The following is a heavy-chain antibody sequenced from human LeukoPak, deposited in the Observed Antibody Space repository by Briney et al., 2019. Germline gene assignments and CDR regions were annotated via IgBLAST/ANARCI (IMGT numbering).Heavy chain of an antibody. CDR2: ISAYNGNT. Sequence: ASVKVSCKASGYTFTSYGISWVRQAPGQGLEWMGWISAYNGNTNYAQKLQGRVTMTTDTSTSTAYMELRSLRAEDTAVYYCAKDYDSGGLRWVDSWGQGALVSVSS. D-gene: IGHD3-16*01. CDR1: GYTFTSYG. V-gene: IGHV1-18*01. CDR3: AKDYDSGGLRWVDS. J-gene: IGHJ4*02.